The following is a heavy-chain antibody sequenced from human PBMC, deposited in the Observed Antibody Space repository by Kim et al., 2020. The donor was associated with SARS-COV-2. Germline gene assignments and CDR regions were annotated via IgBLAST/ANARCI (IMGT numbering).Heavy chain of an antibody. J-gene: IGHJ6*02. CDR1: GFTFSSYA. CDR2: ISGSGGST. V-gene: IGHV3-23*01. D-gene: IGHD7-27*01. Sequence: GGSLRLSCAASGFTFSSYAMSWVRQAPGKGLEWVSAISGSGGSTYYADSVKGRFTISRDNSKNTLYLQMNSLRAEDTAVYYCAKDLTGDRSYYYYGMDVWGQGTTVTVSS. CDR3: AKDLTGDRSYYYYGMDV.